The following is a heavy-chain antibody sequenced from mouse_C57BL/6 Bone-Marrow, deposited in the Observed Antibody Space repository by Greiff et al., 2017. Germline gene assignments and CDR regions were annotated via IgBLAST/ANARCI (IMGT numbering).Heavy chain of an antibody. CDR3: ARSGLLRYSYAMDY. J-gene: IGHJ4*01. CDR2: INPNNGGT. D-gene: IGHD1-1*01. V-gene: IGHV1-22*01. Sequence: EVQLQQSGPELVKPGASVKMSCKASGYTFTDYNMHWVKQSHGKSLEWIGYINPNNGGTSYNQKFKGKATLTVNKSSSTAYMELRSLTSEDSAVYYCARSGLLRYSYAMDYWGQGTSVTVSS. CDR1: GYTFTDYN.